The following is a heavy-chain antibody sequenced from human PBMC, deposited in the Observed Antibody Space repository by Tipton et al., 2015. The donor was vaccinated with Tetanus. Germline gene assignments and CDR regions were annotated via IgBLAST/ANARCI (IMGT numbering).Heavy chain of an antibody. CDR3: ARLGSGYSYGYYFDY. V-gene: IGHV4-4*07. J-gene: IGHJ4*02. CDR2: IYPSGST. D-gene: IGHD5-18*01. Sequence: TLSLTCTVSRASMNSYYWTWIRQPAGKGLDWIGRIYPSGSTDYNPSLESRVSMSVDTSKNQCSLTLTHVTAADTAVYYCARLGSGYSYGYYFDYWGQGTLVTVSS. CDR1: RASMNSYY.